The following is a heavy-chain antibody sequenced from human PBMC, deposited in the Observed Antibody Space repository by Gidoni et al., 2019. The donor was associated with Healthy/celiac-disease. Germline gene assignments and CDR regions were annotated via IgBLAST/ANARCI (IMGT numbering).Heavy chain of an antibody. Sequence: QLQLQESGPGLVKPSETLSLTCTVSGGSISSSSYYWGWIRQPPGKGLEWIGSIYYSGSTYYNPSLKSRVTISVDTSKNQFSLKLSSVTAADTAVYYCARHSDGSYYDYWGQGTLVTVSS. J-gene: IGHJ4*02. CDR1: GGSISSSSYY. CDR3: ARHSDGSYYDY. D-gene: IGHD1-26*01. CDR2: IYYSGST. V-gene: IGHV4-39*01.